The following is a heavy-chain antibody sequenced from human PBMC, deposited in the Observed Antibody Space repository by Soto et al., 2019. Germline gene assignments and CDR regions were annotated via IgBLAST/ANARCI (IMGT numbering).Heavy chain of an antibody. J-gene: IGHJ4*02. CDR2: ITSSGGGT. V-gene: IGHV3-23*01. CDR1: GFTFSAYV. Sequence: EVEVLESGGGLVQPGGSLRLSCAASGFTFSAYVMSWVHQAPGKGLEWVSSITSSGGGTYYADSVKGRFTVSRDNSKNTVYLKMNSLRDEDTAVYYCAKLTAAWGQGTLVTDSS. D-gene: IGHD6-13*01. CDR3: AKLTAA.